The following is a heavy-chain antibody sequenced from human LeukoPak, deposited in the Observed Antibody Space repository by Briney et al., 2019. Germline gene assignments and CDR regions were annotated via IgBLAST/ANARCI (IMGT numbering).Heavy chain of an antibody. CDR1: GFPFSDYG. Sequence: GGSLRLSCAASGFPFSDYGMYWVRQAPGKGLEWLAVISHDGNNKYYADSVKGRITISRDNSMNTLYLQMNSLRAGDTAVYYCARGSGGLDAFDIWGQGTMVTVSS. V-gene: IGHV3-30*03. D-gene: IGHD3-10*01. CDR2: ISHDGNNK. CDR3: ARGSGGLDAFDI. J-gene: IGHJ3*02.